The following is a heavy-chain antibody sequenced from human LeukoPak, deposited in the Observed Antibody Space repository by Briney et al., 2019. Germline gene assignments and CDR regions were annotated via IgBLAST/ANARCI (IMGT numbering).Heavy chain of an antibody. CDR2: IYTSGST. D-gene: IGHD2-15*01. J-gene: IGHJ5*02. CDR3: ARNIGYCSGGSCYSRWFDP. CDR1: GGALSRYY. V-gene: IGHV4-4*07. Sequence: PSETLSLTCAVSGGALSRYYRSWIRQPAGQGLEWIGRIYTSGSTNYNPSLKSRVTMSVDTSKNQFSLKLSSVTAADTAVYYCARNIGYCSGGSCYSRWFDPWGQGTLVTVSS.